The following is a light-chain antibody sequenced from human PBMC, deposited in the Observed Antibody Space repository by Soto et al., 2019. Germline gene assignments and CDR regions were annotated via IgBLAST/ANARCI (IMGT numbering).Light chain of an antibody. CDR1: QSVSSSY. Sequence: EIVLTQSPGTLSLSPGERATLSCRASQSVSSSYLAWYQQKPGQAPRLLIYGASSRATGIPDRFSGSGSGTDFTLTIGRLEPEDFAVYYCQQYSSSRTFGRGTKV. J-gene: IGKJ1*01. CDR3: QQYSSSRT. CDR2: GAS. V-gene: IGKV3-20*01.